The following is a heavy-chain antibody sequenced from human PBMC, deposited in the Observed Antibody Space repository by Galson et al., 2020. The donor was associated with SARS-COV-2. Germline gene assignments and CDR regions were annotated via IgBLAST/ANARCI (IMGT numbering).Heavy chain of an antibody. CDR1: GFTFSSYG. CDR3: ARDNFVDGDILTGNRFDY. V-gene: IGHV3-33*01. D-gene: IGHD3-9*01. J-gene: IGHJ4*02. Sequence: GGSLRLSCAASGFTFSSYGMHWVRQAPGKGLEWVAVIWYDGSTKYYADSVKGRFTISRDNSKNTLYLQMNSLRAEDTAVYYCARDNFVDGDILTGNRFDYWGQGTLVTVSS. CDR2: IWYDGSTK.